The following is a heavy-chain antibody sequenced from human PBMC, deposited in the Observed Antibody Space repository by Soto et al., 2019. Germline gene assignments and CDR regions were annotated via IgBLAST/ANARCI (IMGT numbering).Heavy chain of an antibody. D-gene: IGHD3-22*01. J-gene: IGHJ6*04. V-gene: IGHV4-4*02. CDR1: GGSISISNW. CDR2: IYHSGST. Sequence: SETLSLTCAVSGGSISISNWWSWVRQPPGKGLEWIGEIYHSGSTNYNPSLKSRVTISVDKSKNQFSLKLSSVTAADTAVYYCAGGAAPSSGYYPLYYYYGMDVWGKGTTVT. CDR3: AGGAAPSSGYYPLYYYYGMDV.